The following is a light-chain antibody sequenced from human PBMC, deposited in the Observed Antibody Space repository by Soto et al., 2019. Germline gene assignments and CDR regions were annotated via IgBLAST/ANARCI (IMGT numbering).Light chain of an antibody. V-gene: IGLV3-21*02. CDR3: AAWDDSLSGRV. J-gene: IGLJ3*02. CDR1: NIGGKS. CDR2: DDS. Sequence: SYELTQPPSVSVAPGQTARITCGGNNIGGKSVHWYQQKPGQAPVLVVYDDSDRPSGVPDRFSGSKSGTSASLDISGLRSEDEADYYCAAWDDSLSGRVFGGGTKLTVL.